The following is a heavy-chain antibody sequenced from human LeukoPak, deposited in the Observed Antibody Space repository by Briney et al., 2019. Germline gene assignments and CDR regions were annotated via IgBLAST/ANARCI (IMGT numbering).Heavy chain of an antibody. D-gene: IGHD2-15*01. V-gene: IGHV1-8*01. CDR2: MNPNSGNT. J-gene: IGHJ3*02. CDR1: GYSFTSYD. CDR3: ARGPRCSGGSCYAKEDDAFDI. Sequence: GASVSVSCTASGYSFTSYDINWVRQAPGPGIEWMGWMNPNSGNTAYAQTFLARVTMTTNTSTSTAYIQPSSLRSEETAVYDCARGPRCSGGSCYAKEDDAFDIWGQGTMVTVSS.